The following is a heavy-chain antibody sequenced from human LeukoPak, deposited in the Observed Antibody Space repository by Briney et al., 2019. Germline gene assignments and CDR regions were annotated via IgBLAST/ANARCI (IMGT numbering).Heavy chain of an antibody. J-gene: IGHJ5*02. CDR3: ARVDVAGSGGDA. Sequence: SETLSLTCTVSGGSISSSSYYWGWIRRPPGKGLEWIGSIYYSGSTHYNPSLKSRVTISVDTSKNQFSLKLSSVTAADTAVYYCARVDVAGSGGDAWGQGTLVTVSS. D-gene: IGHD6-19*01. CDR1: GGSISSSSYY. V-gene: IGHV4-39*07. CDR2: IYYSGST.